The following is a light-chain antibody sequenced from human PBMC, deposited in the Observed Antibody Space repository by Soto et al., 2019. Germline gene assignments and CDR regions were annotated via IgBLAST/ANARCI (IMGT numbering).Light chain of an antibody. CDR1: QSVSSY. Sequence: EIVLTQSPATLSLSPGERATLSCRASQSVSSYLAWYQQKPGQAPRLLIYDASNRATGIPARFSGSGSGTNFPLTLSSLEPEDFAVYYCQQRSNWPPITFGQGTRLEIK. J-gene: IGKJ5*01. CDR3: QQRSNWPPIT. CDR2: DAS. V-gene: IGKV3-11*01.